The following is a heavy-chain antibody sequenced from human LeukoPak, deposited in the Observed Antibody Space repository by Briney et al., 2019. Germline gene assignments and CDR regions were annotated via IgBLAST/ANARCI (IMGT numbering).Heavy chain of an antibody. D-gene: IGHD5-18*01. V-gene: IGHV4-34*01. CDR3: ARRAYSYGQGLNSDY. Sequence: PSETLSLTCAVYGGSFSGYYWSWIRQPPGKGPEWIGEINHSGSTNYNPSLKSRVTISVDTSKNQFSLKLSSVTAADTAVYYCARRAYSYGQGLNSDYWGQGTLVTVSS. CDR1: GGSFSGYY. J-gene: IGHJ4*02. CDR2: INHSGST.